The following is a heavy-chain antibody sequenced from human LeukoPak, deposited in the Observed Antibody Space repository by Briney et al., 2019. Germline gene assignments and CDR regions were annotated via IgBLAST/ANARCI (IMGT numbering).Heavy chain of an antibody. J-gene: IGHJ4*02. CDR3: AKDLVLVELRRDFDY. CDR2: ISGTGGST. V-gene: IGHV3-23*01. CDR1: GFTFSSYG. Sequence: GGSLRLSCAASGFTFSSYGISWVRQAPGKGLEWVSFISGTGGSTYYADSVKGRFTISRDNSKNTLYLQMNSLRAEDTAVYYCAKDLVLVELRRDFDYWGQGTLVTVSS. D-gene: IGHD1-7*01.